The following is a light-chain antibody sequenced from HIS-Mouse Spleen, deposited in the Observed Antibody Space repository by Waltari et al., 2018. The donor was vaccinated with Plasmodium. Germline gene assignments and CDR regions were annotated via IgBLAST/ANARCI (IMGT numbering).Light chain of an antibody. J-gene: IGLJ3*02. CDR2: EDS. CDR3: YSTDSSGNHRV. Sequence: SYELTQPPSVSVSPGQTARLTCSGDALPKKYAYWYQQKSGQAPVLVIYEDSKRPSGSPERCSGSSSGTMATLTISGAQVEDEADYYCYSTDSSGNHRVFGGGTKLTVL. CDR1: ALPKKY. V-gene: IGLV3-10*01.